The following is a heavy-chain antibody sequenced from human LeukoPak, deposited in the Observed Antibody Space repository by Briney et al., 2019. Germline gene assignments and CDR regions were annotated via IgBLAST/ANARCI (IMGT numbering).Heavy chain of an antibody. Sequence: PSQTLSLTCTVSGGSISSGGYYWSWLRQHPGKGLEWIGYIYYSGSTYYNPSLKSRVTISVDTSKNQFSLKLSSVTAADTAAYYCARRSYYDSSVAFDPWGQGTLVTVSS. V-gene: IGHV4-31*03. J-gene: IGHJ5*02. D-gene: IGHD3-22*01. CDR1: GGSISSGGYY. CDR3: ARRSYYDSSVAFDP. CDR2: IYYSGST.